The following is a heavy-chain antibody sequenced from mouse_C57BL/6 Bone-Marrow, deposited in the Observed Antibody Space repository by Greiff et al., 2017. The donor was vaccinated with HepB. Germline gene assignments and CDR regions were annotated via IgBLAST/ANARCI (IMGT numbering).Heavy chain of an antibody. CDR2: IDPNSGGT. CDR1: GYTFTSYW. V-gene: IGHV1-72*01. J-gene: IGHJ2*01. CDR3: ARWRITTVVATEGYYFDY. Sequence: QVQLQQPGAELVKPGASVKLSCKASGYTFTSYWMHWVKQRPGRGLEWIGRIDPNSGGTKYNEKFKSKATLTVDKPSSTAYMQLSSLTSEDSAVYYCARWRITTVVATEGYYFDYWGQGTTLTVSS. D-gene: IGHD1-1*01.